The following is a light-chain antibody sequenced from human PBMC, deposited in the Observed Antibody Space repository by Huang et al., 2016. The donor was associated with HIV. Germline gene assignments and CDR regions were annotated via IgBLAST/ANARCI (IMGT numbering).Light chain of an antibody. V-gene: IGKV3-20*01. J-gene: IGKJ5*01. CDR1: QTIKNSY. CDR3: QQYDSSQGIS. CDR2: GAS. Sequence: EIVLTQSPDTLSLSPGERATVSCRVSQTIKNSYLAWYQQKPGQCPRLLIYGASSRATYIPYRFSGSWSGTDFTLTINRLEPEDFAVYYCQQYDSSQGISFGQGTRLEMK.